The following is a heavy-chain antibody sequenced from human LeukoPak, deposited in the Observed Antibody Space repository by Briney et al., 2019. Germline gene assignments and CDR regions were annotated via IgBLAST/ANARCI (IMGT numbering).Heavy chain of an antibody. Sequence: PRGSLRLSCAASGFTFSSYGMHWVRQAPGKGLEWVAFIRYDGSNKYYADSVKGRFTISRDNSKNTLYLQMNSLRAEDTAVYYCAKGPFPRYCSSTSCEYYFDYWGQGTLVTVSS. V-gene: IGHV3-30*02. J-gene: IGHJ4*02. CDR3: AKGPFPRYCSSTSCEYYFDY. CDR2: IRYDGSNK. D-gene: IGHD2-2*01. CDR1: GFTFSSYG.